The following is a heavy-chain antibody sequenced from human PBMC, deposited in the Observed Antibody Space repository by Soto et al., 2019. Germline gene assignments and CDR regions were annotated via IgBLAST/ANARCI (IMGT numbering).Heavy chain of an antibody. CDR3: AREGLRGGFDP. V-gene: IGHV4-59*01. CDR1: GGSISSYY. D-gene: IGHD3-10*01. J-gene: IGHJ5*02. CDR2: IYYSGST. Sequence: PSETLSLTCTVSGGSISSYYWSWIRQPPGKGLEWIGYIYYSGSTNYNPSLKSRVTISVDTSKNQFSLKLSSVTAADTAVYYCAREGLRGGFDPWGQGTLVTAPQ.